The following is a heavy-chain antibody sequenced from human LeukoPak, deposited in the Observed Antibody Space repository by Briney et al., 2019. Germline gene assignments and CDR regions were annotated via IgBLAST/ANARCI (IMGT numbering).Heavy chain of an antibody. J-gene: IGHJ4*02. Sequence: GGSLRLSCAASGFTVSSNYMSWVRQAPGKGLEWVSVIYSGGSTYYADSVKGRFTISRDNSKNTLSLQMNSLRAEDTAVYYCARGAEYYDFWSGSTLYYFDYWGQGTLVTVSP. CDR2: IYSGGST. CDR3: ARGAEYYDFWSGSTLYYFDY. CDR1: GFTVSSNY. D-gene: IGHD3-3*01. V-gene: IGHV3-66*02.